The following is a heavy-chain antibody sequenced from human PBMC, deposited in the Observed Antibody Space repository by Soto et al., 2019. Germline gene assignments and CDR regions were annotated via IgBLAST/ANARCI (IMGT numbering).Heavy chain of an antibody. CDR2: INHSGST. CDR3: GREKITGLFDY. CDR1: GGSFSGYY. J-gene: IGHJ4*02. Sequence: SETLSLTCAVYGGSFSGYYWTWIRQPPGTGLEWIGEINHSGSTNYNPSLKSRVTISVDTSKNQFSLKLTSVTAADTAVYYCGREKITGLFDYWGKEPRVTVPS. D-gene: IGHD2-8*02. V-gene: IGHV4-34*01.